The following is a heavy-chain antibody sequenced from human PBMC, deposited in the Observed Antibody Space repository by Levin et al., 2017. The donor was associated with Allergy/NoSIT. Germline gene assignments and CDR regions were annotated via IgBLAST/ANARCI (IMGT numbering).Heavy chain of an antibody. V-gene: IGHV3-48*01. CDR2: ISSSSTSI. CDR1: GFTFSSYS. J-gene: IGHJ4*02. Sequence: SCAVSGFTFSSYSMNWVRQAPGKGLEWISYISSSSTSIYYADSVKGRFTISRDNAKSSLYLQMNSLRAEDTAVYYCARGGQATQFGGQGTLVTVSS. D-gene: IGHD2-15*01. CDR3: ARGGQATQF.